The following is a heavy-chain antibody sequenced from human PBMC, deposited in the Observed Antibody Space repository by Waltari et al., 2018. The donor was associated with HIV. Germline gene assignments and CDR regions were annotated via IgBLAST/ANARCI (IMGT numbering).Heavy chain of an antibody. CDR3: ARDPRSSEYYGMDV. CDR1: GFTISDNY. J-gene: IGHJ6*02. CDR2: IYSGGST. Sequence: EVQLVESGGGLIEPGGSLRLSCAASGFTISDNYMSWVRQAPGKGLEWVSVIYSGGSTYYADSVKGRFTISRDNSKNTLSLHMNSLRAEDTAVYYCARDPRSSEYYGMDVWGQGATVTVSS. V-gene: IGHV3-53*01.